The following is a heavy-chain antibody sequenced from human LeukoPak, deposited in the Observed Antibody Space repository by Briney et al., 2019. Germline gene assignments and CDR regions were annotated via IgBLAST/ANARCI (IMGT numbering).Heavy chain of an antibody. Sequence: GGSLRLSCAASGFTFSSYGMHWVRQAPGKGLEWVAFIRYDGSNKYYADSVKGRFTISRDNSKNTLYLQMNSLRAEDTAVYYCAKRDSIAVAGKDYYYYMDVWGKGTTVTVSS. CDR2: IRYDGSNK. J-gene: IGHJ6*03. CDR3: AKRDSIAVAGKDYYYYMDV. V-gene: IGHV3-30*02. D-gene: IGHD6-19*01. CDR1: GFTFSSYG.